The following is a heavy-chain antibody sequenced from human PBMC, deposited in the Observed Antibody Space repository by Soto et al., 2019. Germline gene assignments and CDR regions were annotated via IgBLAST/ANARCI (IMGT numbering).Heavy chain of an antibody. CDR2: MNPSSGNT. V-gene: IGHV1-8*01. D-gene: IGHD3-22*01. CDR1: GYTFTSYD. CDR3: ARVGYYYDSSGYYPLLDY. J-gene: IGHJ4*02. Sequence: GASVKVSCKASGYTFTSYDINWVRQATGQGLEWMGWMNPSSGNTGYAQKFQGRVTMTRNTSISTAYMELSSLRSEDTAVYYCARVGYYYDSSGYYPLLDYWGQGTLVTVSS.